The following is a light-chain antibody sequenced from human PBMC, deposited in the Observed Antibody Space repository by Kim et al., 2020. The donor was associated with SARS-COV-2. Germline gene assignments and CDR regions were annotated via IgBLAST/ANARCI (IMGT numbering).Light chain of an antibody. CDR3: QHEWT. V-gene: IGKV1-5*03. CDR1: QGIDSW. CDR2: KAS. J-gene: IGKJ1*01. Sequence: STLAAFVGDRGTITCRASQGIDSWMAWNQQKPGKAPKLLISKASNLDGGVPSRFSGSGSGTEFTLTISSLQPDDSATYYCQHEWTFGQGTKVDIK.